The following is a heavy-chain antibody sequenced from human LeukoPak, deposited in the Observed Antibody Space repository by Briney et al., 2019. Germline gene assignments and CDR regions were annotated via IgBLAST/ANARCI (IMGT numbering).Heavy chain of an antibody. Sequence: GASVKVSCKASGYTFTSYGISWVRQAPGQGLEWMGWISAYNGNTNYAQKLQGRVTMTTDTSTSTAYMELRSLRSDDTAVYYCASAYYDFWSGYLNWFDPWGQGTLVTVSS. CDR2: ISAYNGNT. D-gene: IGHD3-3*01. J-gene: IGHJ5*02. CDR1: GYTFTSYG. CDR3: ASAYYDFWSGYLNWFDP. V-gene: IGHV1-18*01.